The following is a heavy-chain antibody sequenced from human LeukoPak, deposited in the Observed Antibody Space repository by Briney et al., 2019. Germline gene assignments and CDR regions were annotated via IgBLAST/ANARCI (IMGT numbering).Heavy chain of an antibody. Sequence: GGSLRLSCAASGITFSTYNMHWVRQAPGKGLEWVSSMSGSGSHTYYADSVKGRFTISRDNAKNSLYLQMNSLRGEDTAVYYCGKDDLDDYNSGWYPDYWGQGTLVTVSS. D-gene: IGHD6-19*01. CDR1: GITFSTYN. CDR2: MSGSGSHT. J-gene: IGHJ4*02. V-gene: IGHV3-21*01. CDR3: GKDDLDDYNSGWYPDY.